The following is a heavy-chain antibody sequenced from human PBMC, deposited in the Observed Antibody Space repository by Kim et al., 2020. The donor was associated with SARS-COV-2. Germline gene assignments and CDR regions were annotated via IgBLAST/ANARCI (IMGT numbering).Heavy chain of an antibody. CDR1: GFNFSDYY. V-gene: IGHV3-11*01. J-gene: IGHJ6*02. CDR2: ISSSGSTI. CDR3: ARVRGAAGPFYYYYYGMDV. D-gene: IGHD6-13*01. Sequence: GGSLRLSCAASGFNFSDYYMSWIRQAPGKGLEWVSYISSSGSTIYYADSVKGRFTISRDNAKNSLYLQMNSLRAEDTAVYYCARVRGAAGPFYYYYYGMDVWGQATTVTVSS.